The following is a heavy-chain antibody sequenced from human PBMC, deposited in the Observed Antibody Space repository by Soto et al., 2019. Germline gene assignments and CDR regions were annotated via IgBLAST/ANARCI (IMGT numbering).Heavy chain of an antibody. CDR1: GGSINSGGYY. D-gene: IGHD6-13*01. V-gene: IGHV4-31*03. J-gene: IGHJ4*02. Sequence: QVQLQESGPGLVKPSQTLSLICTVSGGSINSGGYYWSWIRQHPGKGLEWIGYIYYSGSTYYNPFLRSRVTISAVASKNQFSLKLSSVTAADTAVYFCARAYRKSGYSSSWVFDSWGQGTLVNVSS. CDR3: ARAYRKSGYSSSWVFDS. CDR2: IYYSGST.